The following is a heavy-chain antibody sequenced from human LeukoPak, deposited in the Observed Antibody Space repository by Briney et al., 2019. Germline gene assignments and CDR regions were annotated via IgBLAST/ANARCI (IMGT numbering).Heavy chain of an antibody. Sequence: GGSLRLSCAASGFSFSSYAMSWVRQAPGEWLEWVSCIIGCGGSTFYADSGKGRFTISRDNAKNTLYLQMNSLRVEDTAVYNCAKVRGSNWDPFDYWGQGTLVTVSP. V-gene: IGHV3-23*01. CDR3: AKVRGSNWDPFDY. CDR2: IIGCGGST. CDR1: GFSFSSYA. D-gene: IGHD6-13*01. J-gene: IGHJ4*02.